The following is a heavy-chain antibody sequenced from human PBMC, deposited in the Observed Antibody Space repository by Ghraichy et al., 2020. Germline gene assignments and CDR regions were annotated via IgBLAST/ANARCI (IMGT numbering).Heavy chain of an antibody. J-gene: IGHJ6*02. CDR3: AKDSSGWYASLNYFYYGMDV. Sequence: ALRLSCAASGFTFSNFGMHWVRQAPGKGLEWVSLISHDGSKKYYADSVKGRFTISRDNSKSTLHLQLNSPRADDTALYYCAKDSSGWYASLNYFYYGMDVWGQGTTVTVSS. CDR2: ISHDGSKK. CDR1: GFTFSNFG. V-gene: IGHV3-30*18. D-gene: IGHD6-19*01.